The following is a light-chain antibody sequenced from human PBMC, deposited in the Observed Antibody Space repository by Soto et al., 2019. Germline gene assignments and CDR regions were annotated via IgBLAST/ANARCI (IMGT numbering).Light chain of an antibody. CDR1: QSVGSK. Sequence: EIVMTQSPVTLSVSPGERATLSCWASQSVGSKLAWYQQKPGQAPRLLIYGASTRATGIPARFSGSGSGTEFTLTISSLQSEDFAVYYCQQYDNWPPITFGQGTRLEIK. CDR2: GAS. CDR3: QQYDNWPPIT. J-gene: IGKJ5*01. V-gene: IGKV3-15*01.